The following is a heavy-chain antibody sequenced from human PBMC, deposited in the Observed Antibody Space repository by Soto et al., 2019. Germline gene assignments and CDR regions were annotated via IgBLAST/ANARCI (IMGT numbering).Heavy chain of an antibody. CDR2: ISWNSGSI. CDR1: GFTFDDYA. D-gene: IGHD3-10*01. J-gene: IGHJ6*03. Sequence: GGSLRLSCAASGFTFDDYAMHWVRQAPGKGLEWVSGISWNSGSIGYADSVKGRFTISRDNAKNSLYLQMNSLRAEDTALYYCAKDQYRADYYYYYMDVWGKGTTVTVSS. CDR3: AKDQYRADYYYYYMDV. V-gene: IGHV3-9*01.